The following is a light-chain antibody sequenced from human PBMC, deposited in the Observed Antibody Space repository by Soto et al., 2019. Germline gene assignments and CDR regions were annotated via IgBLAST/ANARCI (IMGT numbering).Light chain of an antibody. J-gene: IGLJ1*01. V-gene: IGLV2-14*01. CDR3: CSYAGSITYV. CDR1: SSDVGGYNY. Sequence: QSVLTQPASVSGSPGQSITISCTGTSSDVGGYNYVSWYQQHPGKAPKLMIYEVSNRPSGVSNRFSGSKSGNTASLTISGLQAEDEADYYCCSYAGSITYVFGTGTKVTVL. CDR2: EVS.